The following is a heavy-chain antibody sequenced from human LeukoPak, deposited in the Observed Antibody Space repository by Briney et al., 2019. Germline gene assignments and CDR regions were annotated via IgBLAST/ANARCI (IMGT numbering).Heavy chain of an antibody. CDR3: AREAITIFGLVRTQTTKGPHRFDP. D-gene: IGHD3-3*01. CDR2: INPNSGGT. J-gene: IGHJ5*02. V-gene: IGHV1-2*02. Sequence: ASVKVSCKASGYTFTGYYMHWVRQAPGQGLEWMGWINPNSGGTNYAQRFRGRVTMTRDMSTGTVYMELSSLTSEDTAVHYCAREAITIFGLVRTQTTKGPHRFDPWGQGTLVTVSS. CDR1: GYTFTGYY.